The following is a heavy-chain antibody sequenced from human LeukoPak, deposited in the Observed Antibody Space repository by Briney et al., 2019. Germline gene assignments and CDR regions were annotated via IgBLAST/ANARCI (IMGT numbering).Heavy chain of an antibody. CDR1: GGSISSSNW. CDR3: ARFGGITGTTVGPYYFDY. D-gene: IGHD1-7*01. V-gene: IGHV4-4*02. CDR2: IYHSGST. Sequence: SGTLSLTCAVSGGSISSSNWWSWVRQPPGKGLEWIGEIYHSGSTNYNPSLKSRVTISVDKSKNQFSLKLSSVTAADTAVYYCARFGGITGTTVGPYYFDYWGQGTLVTVSS. J-gene: IGHJ4*02.